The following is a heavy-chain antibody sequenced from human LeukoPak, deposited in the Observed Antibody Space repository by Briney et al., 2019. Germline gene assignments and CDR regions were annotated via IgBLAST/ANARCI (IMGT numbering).Heavy chain of an antibody. V-gene: IGHV3-23*01. D-gene: IGHD3-22*01. J-gene: IGHJ4*02. Sequence: GGSLRLSCAASGFTFSSYAMSWVRQAPGKGLEWVSAISGDGGSAYYSDSVKGRFTISRDNSKNTLYLQMHSLRGEDTAVYYCAKMGYYESSDFFDYWGQGTLVTVSS. CDR1: GFTFSSYA. CDR3: AKMGYYESSDFFDY. CDR2: ISGDGGSA.